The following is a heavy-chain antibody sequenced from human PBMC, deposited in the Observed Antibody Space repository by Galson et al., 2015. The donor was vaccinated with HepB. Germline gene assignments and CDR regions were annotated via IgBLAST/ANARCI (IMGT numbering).Heavy chain of an antibody. CDR3: ARVRSGYVWGGYYYGMDV. CDR1: GYTFTSYG. V-gene: IGHV1-18*04. CDR2: ISAYNGNT. J-gene: IGHJ6*02. D-gene: IGHD3-16*01. Sequence: SCKASGYTFTSYGLSWVRQAPGQGLEWMGWISAYNGNTNYAQKLQGRVTMTTDTSTSTAYMELRSLRSDDTAVYYCARVRSGYVWGGYYYGMDVWGQGTTVTVSS.